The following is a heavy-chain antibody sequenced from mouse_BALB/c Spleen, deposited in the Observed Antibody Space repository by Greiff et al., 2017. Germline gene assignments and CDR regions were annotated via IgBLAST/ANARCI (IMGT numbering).Heavy chain of an antibody. CDR1: GYSFTGYT. Sequence: EVQLQRSGPELVKPGASMKISCKASGYSFTGYTMNWVKQSHGKNLEWIGLINPYNGGTSYNQKFKGKATLTVDKSSSTAYMELLSLTSEDSAVYYCARFYYDYDGSWFAYWGQGTLVTVSA. J-gene: IGHJ3*01. D-gene: IGHD2-4*01. V-gene: IGHV1-18*01. CDR3: ARFYYDYDGSWFAY. CDR2: INPYNGGT.